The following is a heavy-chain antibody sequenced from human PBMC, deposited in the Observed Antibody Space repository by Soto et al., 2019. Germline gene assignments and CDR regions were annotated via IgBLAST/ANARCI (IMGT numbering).Heavy chain of an antibody. V-gene: IGHV3-23*01. CDR2: ISGSGGST. D-gene: IGHD3-10*01. Sequence: GGSLRLSCVASEFTFSIYAMSWVRQAPGKGLEWVSAISGSGGSTYYADSVKGRFTISRDNSKNTLYLQMNSLRAEDTAVYYCAKDPGGYFDYWGQGTLVTVSS. CDR1: EFTFSIYA. CDR3: AKDPGGYFDY. J-gene: IGHJ4*02.